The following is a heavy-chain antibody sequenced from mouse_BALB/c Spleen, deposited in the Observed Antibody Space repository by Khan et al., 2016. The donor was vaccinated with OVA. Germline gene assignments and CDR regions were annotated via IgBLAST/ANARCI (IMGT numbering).Heavy chain of an antibody. Sequence: QVQLKESGPELVRPGASVKMSCKASGYTLTSYYIHWVKQRPGQGLEWIGWIYPVDVSTKYNEKFKGKTTLTADKSSSTASMLLSSLTSEDSAIYFFARGYYGYLDYWGQGTTLTVSS. D-gene: IGHD1-1*01. J-gene: IGHJ2*01. CDR2: IYPVDVST. CDR3: ARGYYGYLDY. V-gene: IGHV1S56*01. CDR1: GYTLTSYY.